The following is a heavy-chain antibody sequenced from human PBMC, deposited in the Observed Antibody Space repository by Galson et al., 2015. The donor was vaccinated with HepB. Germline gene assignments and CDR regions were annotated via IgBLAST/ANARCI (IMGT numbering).Heavy chain of an antibody. V-gene: IGHV3-30*04. Sequence: SLRLSCAASGFTFSSYAMHWVRQAPGKGLEWVAVISYDGSNKYYADSVKGRFTISRDNSKNTLYLQMNSLRAEDTAVYYCARDRTMIVVVYAFDIWGQGTMVTVSS. CDR3: ARDRTMIVVVYAFDI. D-gene: IGHD3-22*01. J-gene: IGHJ3*02. CDR2: ISYDGSNK. CDR1: GFTFSSYA.